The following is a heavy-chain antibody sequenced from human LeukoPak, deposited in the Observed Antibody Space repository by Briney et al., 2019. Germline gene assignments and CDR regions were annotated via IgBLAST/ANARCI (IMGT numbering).Heavy chain of an antibody. CDR1: GYTFTGYY. J-gene: IGHJ3*02. V-gene: IGHV1-2*02. CDR3: AREPIVVVPAAPRRAFDI. Sequence: ASVKVSCKASGYTFTGYYMHWVRQAPGQGLEWMGWINPNSGGINYAQKFQGRVTMTRDTSISTAYMELSRLRSDDTAVYYCAREPIVVVPAAPRRAFDIWGQGTMVTVSS. D-gene: IGHD2-2*01. CDR2: INPNSGGI.